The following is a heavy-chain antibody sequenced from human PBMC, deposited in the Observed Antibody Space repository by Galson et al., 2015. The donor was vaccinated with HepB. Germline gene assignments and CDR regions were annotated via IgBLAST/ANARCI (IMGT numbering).Heavy chain of an antibody. CDR2: FDPEDGET. CDR3: AILESGYREVYYYGMDV. CDR1: GYTLTELS. Sequence: SVKGSCKVSGYTLTELSMHWVRQAPGKGLEWMGGFDPEDGETIYAQKFQGRVTMTEDTSTDTAYMELSSLRSEDTAVYYCAILESGYREVYYYGMDVWGQGTTVTVSS. J-gene: IGHJ6*02. V-gene: IGHV1-24*01. D-gene: IGHD5-18*01.